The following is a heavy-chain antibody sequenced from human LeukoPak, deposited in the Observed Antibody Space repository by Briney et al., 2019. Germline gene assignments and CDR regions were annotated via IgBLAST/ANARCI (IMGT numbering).Heavy chain of an antibody. D-gene: IGHD5-18*01. V-gene: IGHV3-48*01. CDR1: GFTFSSYS. Sequence: GGSLRLSCAASGFTFSSYSMNWVRQAPGKGLEWVSYISSSSSTIYYADSVKGRFTISRDNAKNLLYLQMNSLRAEDTAVYYCARVGTAMGLDYWGQGTLVTVSS. CDR2: ISSSSSTI. J-gene: IGHJ4*02. CDR3: ARVGTAMGLDY.